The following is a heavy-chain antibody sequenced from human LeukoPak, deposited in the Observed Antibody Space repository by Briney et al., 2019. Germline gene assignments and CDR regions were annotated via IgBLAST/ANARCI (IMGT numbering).Heavy chain of an antibody. CDR3: AKGGPYYDYPSDS. V-gene: IGHV3-9*01. D-gene: IGHD3-16*01. CDR1: GCIFDDYA. Sequence: GGSLRLSCAASGCIFDDYAMHWVRQVPGKGLEWVSAITWNSDDKVYADSVKGRFTISRDNAKNSLYLQMTSLRPEDTALYYCAKGGPYYDYPSDSWGQGTLVTVSS. CDR2: ITWNSDDK. J-gene: IGHJ4*02.